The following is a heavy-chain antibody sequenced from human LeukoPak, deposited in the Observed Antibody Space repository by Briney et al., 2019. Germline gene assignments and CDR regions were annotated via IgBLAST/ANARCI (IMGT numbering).Heavy chain of an antibody. D-gene: IGHD3-10*01. CDR2: TYYRSNWYN. J-gene: IGHJ4*02. CDR1: GDSVSSNSAA. Sequence: SQTLSLTCAISGDSVSSNSAAWNWIRQSPSRGLEWLGRTYYRSNWYNDYAVSVKSRITINPDTSKNQFSLQLNSVTTEDTAVYYCARSCPGSGSYYFSFCYWGQGTLVTVSS. V-gene: IGHV6-1*01. CDR3: ARSCPGSGSYYFSFCY.